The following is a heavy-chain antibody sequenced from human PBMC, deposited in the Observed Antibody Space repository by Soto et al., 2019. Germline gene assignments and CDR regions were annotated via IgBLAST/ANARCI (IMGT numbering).Heavy chain of an antibody. Sequence: PSETLSLTCTVSGGSVSSGTYYWNWIRQPPGKGLEWIGFIYYSGSTNYNPSLKSRVTTSVDTSKNQFSLKLNSVTAADTAVYYCARAFGGELGPSFDYWGQGTLVTVSS. CDR2: IYYSGST. D-gene: IGHD3-10*01. J-gene: IGHJ4*02. CDR1: GGSVSSGTYY. CDR3: ARAFGGELGPSFDY. V-gene: IGHV4-61*01.